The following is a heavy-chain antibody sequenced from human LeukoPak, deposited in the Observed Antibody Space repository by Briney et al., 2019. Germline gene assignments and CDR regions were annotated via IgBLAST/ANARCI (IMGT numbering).Heavy chain of an antibody. CDR1: GFTFSSYA. V-gene: IGHV3-23*01. CDR3: AKGKGNVAARRGPFDY. D-gene: IGHD6-6*01. J-gene: IGHJ4*02. Sequence: GGSLRLSCAASGFTFSSYAMSWVRQAPGKGLEWVSAISGGGGSTYYADSVKGRFTISRDNSKNTLYLQMNSLRAEDTAVYYCAKGKGNVAARRGPFDYWGQGTLVTVSS. CDR2: ISGGGGST.